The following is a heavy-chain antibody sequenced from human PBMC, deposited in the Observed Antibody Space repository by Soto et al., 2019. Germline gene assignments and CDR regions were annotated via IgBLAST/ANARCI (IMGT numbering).Heavy chain of an antibody. CDR3: ARVLLWFGELLYVGMDV. Sequence: SETLSLTCAVSGGSISSSNWWSWVRQPPGKGLEWIGEIYHSGSTNYNPSLKSRVTISVDKSKNQFSLKLSSVTAADTAVYYCARVLLWFGELLYVGMDVWGQGTTVTVSS. V-gene: IGHV4-4*02. J-gene: IGHJ6*02. CDR1: GGSISSSNW. D-gene: IGHD3-10*01. CDR2: IYHSGST.